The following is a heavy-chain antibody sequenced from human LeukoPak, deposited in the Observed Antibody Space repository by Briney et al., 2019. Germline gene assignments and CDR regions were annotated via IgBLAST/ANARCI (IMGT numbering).Heavy chain of an antibody. Sequence: PSETLSLTCADYGGSFSGYYWSWIRQPPGKGLEWIGEINHSGSTNYNPSLKSRVTISVDTSKNQFSLKLSSVTAADTAVYYCARGLRSGYSLWGQGTMVTVSS. CDR2: INHSGST. CDR3: ARGLRSGYSL. V-gene: IGHV4-34*01. CDR1: GGSFSGYY. J-gene: IGHJ3*01. D-gene: IGHD5-18*01.